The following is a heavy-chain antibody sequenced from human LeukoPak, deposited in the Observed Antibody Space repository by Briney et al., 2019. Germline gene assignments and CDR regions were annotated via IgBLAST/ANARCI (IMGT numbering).Heavy chain of an antibody. Sequence: SETLSLTCTVSGGSISSYYWSWIRQPPGKGLEWIGYIYYSGSTNYNPSLKSRVTISVDTSKNQFSLKLSSVTAADTAVYYCARLTAHSSSSPFDYWGQGTLVTVSS. V-gene: IGHV4-59*01. CDR1: GGSISSYY. D-gene: IGHD6-6*01. CDR2: IYYSGST. CDR3: ARLTAHSSSSPFDY. J-gene: IGHJ4*02.